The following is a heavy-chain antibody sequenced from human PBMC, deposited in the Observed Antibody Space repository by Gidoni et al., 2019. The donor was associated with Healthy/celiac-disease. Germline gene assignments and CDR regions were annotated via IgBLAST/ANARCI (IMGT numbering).Heavy chain of an antibody. CDR1: GFTFSRYS. Sequence: VQLVESGGGVVEPGWCLGLSCAPSGFTFSRYSRNWVRQSPGKGLVWLSYISRGSSTMYRAYSVKGRFTISRANAKNSMFLQMNSLRAEDTAVYYCAKQYCSGGSCSLHYWGQGTLVTVSS. D-gene: IGHD2-15*01. CDR3: AKQYCSGGSCSLHY. J-gene: IGHJ4*02. CDR2: ISRGSSTM. V-gene: IGHV3-48*01.